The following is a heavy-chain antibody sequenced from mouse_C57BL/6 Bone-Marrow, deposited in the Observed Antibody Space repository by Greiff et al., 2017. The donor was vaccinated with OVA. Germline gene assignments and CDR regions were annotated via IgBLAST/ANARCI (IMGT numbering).Heavy chain of an antibody. CDR3: ARGGVNWDPYYYAKGY. J-gene: IGHJ4*01. CDR2: INPSTGGT. V-gene: IGHV1-42*01. CDR1: GYSFTGYY. Sequence: VQLQQSGPELVKPGASVKISCKASGYSFTGYYMNWVKQSPEKSLEWIGEINPSTGGTTYNQKFKAKATLTVDKSSSTAYMQLKSLTSEDSAVYYCARGGVNWDPYYYAKGYWGQGTSVTVSS. D-gene: IGHD4-1*01.